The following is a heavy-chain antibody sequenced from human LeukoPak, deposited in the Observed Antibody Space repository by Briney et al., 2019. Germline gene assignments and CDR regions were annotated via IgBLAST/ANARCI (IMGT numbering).Heavy chain of an antibody. CDR3: AVVRSSEGHY. V-gene: IGHV3-53*01. D-gene: IGHD1-26*01. CDR2: IYSGGST. CDR1: GFTVSSNY. J-gene: IGHJ4*02. Sequence: QTGGSLRLSCAASGFTVSSNYMSWVRQAPGKGLEWVSVIYSGGSTYYVDSVKGRFTISRDNSKNTLYLQMNSLRAEDTAVCYCAVVRSSEGHYWGQGTLVTVSS.